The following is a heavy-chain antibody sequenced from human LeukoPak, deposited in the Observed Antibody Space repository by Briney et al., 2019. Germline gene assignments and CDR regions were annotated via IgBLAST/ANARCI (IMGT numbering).Heavy chain of an antibody. V-gene: IGHV1-18*01. J-gene: IGHJ1*01. CDR2: ISAYNGNT. D-gene: IGHD6-13*01. CDR3: ARGSQLVPSPEYFQH. Sequence: GASVKVSCKASGYTFTSYGISWVRQAPGQGLEWMGWISAYNGNTNYAQKLQGRVTMTTDTSTSTAYMELRSLRSDDTAVYYCARGSQLVPSPEYFQHWGQGTLVTVSS. CDR1: GYTFTSYG.